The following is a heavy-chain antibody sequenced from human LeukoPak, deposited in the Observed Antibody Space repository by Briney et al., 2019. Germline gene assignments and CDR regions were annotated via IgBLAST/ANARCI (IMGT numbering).Heavy chain of an antibody. CDR1: GFTFSSYA. Sequence: PGGSLRLSCAASGFTFSSYAMSWGRQAPGEGVEWVSAISCGGGSTYYAGSVKGRFTIARDNSKNTVCLHMNSETAAGTSVYLCAKELSGDDAFDIWGQGTMVTVSS. D-gene: IGHD1-26*01. CDR3: AKELSGDDAFDI. V-gene: IGHV3-23*01. J-gene: IGHJ3*02. CDR2: ISCGGGST.